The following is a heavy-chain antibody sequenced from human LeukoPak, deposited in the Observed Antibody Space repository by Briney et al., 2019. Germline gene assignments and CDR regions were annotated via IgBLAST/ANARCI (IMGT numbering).Heavy chain of an antibody. Sequence: GASVKVSCKASGYIFTAYYVHWVRQAPGQGLEWMGWIHPKSGDTNFAQRFQGRVTLTSDTTPNTIYVELSGLRSDDTAIYYCARDTWFGNYYLDVWGSGTTVTVSS. CDR1: GYIFTAYY. CDR3: ARDTWFGNYYLDV. CDR2: IHPKSGDT. V-gene: IGHV1-2*02. D-gene: IGHD3-10*01. J-gene: IGHJ6*03.